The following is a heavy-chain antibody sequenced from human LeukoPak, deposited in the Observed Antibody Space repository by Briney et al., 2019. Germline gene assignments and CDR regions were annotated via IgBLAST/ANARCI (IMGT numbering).Heavy chain of an antibody. CDR2: ISSSSSYT. Sequence: GGSLRLSCAASGFIFSDYYMSWIRRAPGKGLEWVSYISSSSSYTNYADSVKGRFTISRDNAKNSLYLQMNSLRVEDTAVYYCARVGFDWSYWYFDLWAVAPWSLSP. CDR3: ARVGFDWSYWYFDL. J-gene: IGHJ2*01. D-gene: IGHD3-9*01. CDR1: GFIFSDYY. V-gene: IGHV3-11*05.